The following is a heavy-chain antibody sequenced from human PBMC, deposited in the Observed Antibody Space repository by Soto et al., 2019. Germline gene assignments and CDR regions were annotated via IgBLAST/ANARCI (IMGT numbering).Heavy chain of an antibody. CDR1: GFTFSMYS. Sequence: PGGSLRLSCEVSGFTFSMYSMSWVRQSPGKGLEWVAKIPQDGVDGHYADSVKGRFTISRDNGKNSLYLQLNNLRAEDTAVYYCAGDHLILPAHDFFYGSDVWGRGATVTVSS. J-gene: IGHJ6*02. CDR3: AGDHLILPAHDFFYGSDV. D-gene: IGHD2-21*02. CDR2: IPQDGVDG. V-gene: IGHV3-7*03.